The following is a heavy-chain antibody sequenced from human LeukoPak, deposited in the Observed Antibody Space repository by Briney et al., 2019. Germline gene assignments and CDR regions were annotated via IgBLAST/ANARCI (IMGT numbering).Heavy chain of an antibody. J-gene: IGHJ4*02. CDR3: ARQKYYYDSSGSSLDY. Sequence: PSETLSLTCTVSGGSISSSSYYWGWIRQPPGKGLEWIGSIYYSGSTYYNPSLKSRVTISVDTSKNQFSLKLSSVTAADTAAYYCARQKYYYDSSGSSLDYWGQGTLVTVSS. V-gene: IGHV4-39*01. D-gene: IGHD3-22*01. CDR1: GGSISSSSYY. CDR2: IYYSGST.